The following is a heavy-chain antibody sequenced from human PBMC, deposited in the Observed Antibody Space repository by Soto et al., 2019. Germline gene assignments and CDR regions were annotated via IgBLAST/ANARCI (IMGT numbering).Heavy chain of an antibody. Sequence: SETLSLTCTVSGGSISSGGYYWSWIRQHPGKGLEWIGYIYYSGSTYYNPSLKSRVTISVDTPKNQFSLKLSSVTAADTAVYYCARDSSPGIVGQFQHWGQGTLVTVSS. J-gene: IGHJ1*01. CDR3: ARDSSPGIVGQFQH. D-gene: IGHD1-26*01. CDR1: GGSISSGGYY. V-gene: IGHV4-31*03. CDR2: IYYSGST.